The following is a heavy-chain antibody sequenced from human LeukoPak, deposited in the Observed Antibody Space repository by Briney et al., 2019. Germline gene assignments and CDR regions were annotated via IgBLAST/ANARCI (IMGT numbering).Heavy chain of an antibody. CDR3: ATAAFDY. J-gene: IGHJ4*02. Sequence: GASVKVSCKASGYTFTSYGISWVRQAPGQGLEWMGWISAYNGNTNYAQKFQGRVTMTEDTSTDTAYMELSSLRSEDTAVYYCATAAFDYWGQGTLVTVSS. CDR1: GYTFTSYG. D-gene: IGHD2-2*01. CDR2: ISAYNGNT. V-gene: IGHV1-18*01.